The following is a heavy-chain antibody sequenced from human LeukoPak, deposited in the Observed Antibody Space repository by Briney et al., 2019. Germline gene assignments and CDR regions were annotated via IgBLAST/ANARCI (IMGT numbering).Heavy chain of an antibody. J-gene: IGHJ4*02. D-gene: IGHD3-9*01. CDR3: ARVRGYYNR. CDR1: GFTFSSYG. CDR2: ISYDGSNK. V-gene: IGHV3-30*03. Sequence: PGGSLRLSCAASGFTFSSYGMHWVRQAPRKGLEWVAVISYDGSNKYYADSVKGRFTTSRDNSKNTLYLQMNSLRAEDTAVYYCARVRGYYNRWGQGTLVTVSS.